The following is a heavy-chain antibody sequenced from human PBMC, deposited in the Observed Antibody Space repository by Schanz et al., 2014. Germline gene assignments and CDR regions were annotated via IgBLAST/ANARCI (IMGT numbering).Heavy chain of an antibody. V-gene: IGHV1-18*01. D-gene: IGHD4-17*01. J-gene: IGHJ4*02. CDR2: ISTSNGNT. CDR3: ARPFLGYYGDLAY. Sequence: QVLQVQSGSELKKPGTSVKVSCKASGYTFNNYTYVMIWVRQAPGQGLEWMGWISTSNGNTNYIQKLQGRVTMTTDTSTSTAYMDLRSLRSDDTAVYFCARPFLGYYGDLAYWGQGTLLTVSS. CDR1: GYTFNNYTYV.